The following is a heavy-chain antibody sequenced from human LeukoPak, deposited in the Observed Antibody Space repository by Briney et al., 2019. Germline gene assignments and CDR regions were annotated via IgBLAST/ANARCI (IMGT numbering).Heavy chain of an antibody. CDR1: GGSISSYY. D-gene: IGHD1-26*01. CDR3: ARHTDSGSRHDAFDI. Sequence: PSETLSLTCTVSGGSISSYYWSWIRQPPGKGLEWIGYIYYSGSTNYNPSLKSRVTISVDTSKTQFSLKLSSVTAADTAVYYCARHTDSGSRHDAFDIWGQGTMVTVSS. J-gene: IGHJ3*02. CDR2: IYYSGST. V-gene: IGHV4-59*08.